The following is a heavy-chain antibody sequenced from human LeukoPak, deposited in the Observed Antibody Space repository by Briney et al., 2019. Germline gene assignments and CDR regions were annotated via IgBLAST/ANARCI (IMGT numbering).Heavy chain of an antibody. CDR2: IKQDGSEK. CDR3: VRDLILVGATSDYYFDY. CDR1: GFTFSTYW. V-gene: IGHV3-7*01. Sequence: PGGSLRLSCAAFGFTFSTYWMTWVRQAPGKGLEWVANIKQDGSEKYYVDSVKGRFTISRDNAQNSLYLQMNSLRAEDTAVYYCVRDLILVGATSDYYFDYWGQGTLVTVSS. J-gene: IGHJ4*02. D-gene: IGHD1-26*01.